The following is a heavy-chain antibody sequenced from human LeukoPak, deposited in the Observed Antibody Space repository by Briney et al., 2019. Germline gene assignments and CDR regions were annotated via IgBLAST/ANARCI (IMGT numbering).Heavy chain of an antibody. V-gene: IGHV4-39*01. CDR1: GGAISSSSNS. CDR3: ARNTTVTDWYFDL. D-gene: IGHD4-17*01. Sequence: SETLSLTCIVSGGAISSSSNSWGWIRQPPGKGLEWIGSIYHSGSAVYNPSLTSRVAISVDTSRNQFSLKLNSVTASDTAVYYCARNTTVTDWYFDLWGRGTLVTVSS. J-gene: IGHJ2*01. CDR2: IYHSGSA.